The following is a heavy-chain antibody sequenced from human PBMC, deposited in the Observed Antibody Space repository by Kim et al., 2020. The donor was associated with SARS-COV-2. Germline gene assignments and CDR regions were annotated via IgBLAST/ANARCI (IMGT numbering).Heavy chain of an antibody. CDR2: ISSSGSTI. CDR1: GFTFSHYY. J-gene: IGHJ4*02. D-gene: IGHD2-2*01. Sequence: SLRLSCAASGFTFSHYYMSWIRQAPGKGLEWVSYISSSGSTIYYADSVKGRFTISRDNAKNSLYLQMNSLRAEDTAVYYCARDLGREYCSSTSCYPFDYWGQGTLVTVSS. CDR3: ARDLGREYCSSTSCYPFDY. V-gene: IGHV3-11*01.